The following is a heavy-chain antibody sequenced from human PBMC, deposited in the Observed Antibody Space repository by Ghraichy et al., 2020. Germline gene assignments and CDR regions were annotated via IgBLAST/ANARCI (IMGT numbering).Heavy chain of an antibody. CDR2: ISGSGGST. Sequence: GSLRLSCAASGFTFSSYAMSWVRQAPGKGLEWVSAISGSGGSTYYADSVKGRFTISRDNSKNTLYLQMNSLRAEDTAVYYCAYGRQWLVPSPIDYWGQGTLVTVSS. J-gene: IGHJ4*02. D-gene: IGHD6-19*01. V-gene: IGHV3-23*01. CDR1: GFTFSSYA. CDR3: AYGRQWLVPSPIDY.